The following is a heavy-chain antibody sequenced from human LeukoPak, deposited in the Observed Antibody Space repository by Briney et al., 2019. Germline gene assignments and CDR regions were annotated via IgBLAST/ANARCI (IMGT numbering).Heavy chain of an antibody. D-gene: IGHD3-16*01. CDR1: GFTVSSNY. CDR2: ISSSSRNI. V-gene: IGHV3-21*01. Sequence: GGSLRLSCAASGFTVSSNYMSWVRQAPGKGLEWVSVISSSSRNIYYADSVKGRFTISRDNAKSSLSLQMNSLRAEDTAVYYCASRGGIYYWGQGTLVTVSS. J-gene: IGHJ4*02. CDR3: ASRGGIYY.